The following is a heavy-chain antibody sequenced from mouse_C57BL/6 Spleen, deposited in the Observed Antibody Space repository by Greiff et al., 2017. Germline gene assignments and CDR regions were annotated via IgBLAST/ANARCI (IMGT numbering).Heavy chain of an antibody. CDR1: GYTFTSYW. CDR3: ARSGDYYSNSWFAY. CDR2: IDPSDSYT. V-gene: IGHV1-69*01. D-gene: IGHD2-5*01. Sequence: QVQLQQPGAELVMPGASVKLSCKASGYTFTSYWMHWVKQRPGQGLEWIGEIDPSDSYTNYNQKFKGKSTLTVDKSSSTAYMQLSSLTSEDSAVYYCARSGDYYSNSWFAYWGQGTLVTVSA. J-gene: IGHJ3*01.